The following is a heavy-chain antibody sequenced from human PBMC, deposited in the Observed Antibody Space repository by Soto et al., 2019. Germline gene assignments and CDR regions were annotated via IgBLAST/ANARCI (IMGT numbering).Heavy chain of an antibody. Sequence: QVQVVESGGGVVQPGTSLRLSCAASGFSFRTYGMHWFRQAPGKGLEWVAVVSNDGSNKNYADSVKGRFTISTDNSKNTLDLQMKSLRPEDTAVYYCAKVLLSFPRGWYHPNFDYWGQGTLVIVSS. CDR2: VSNDGSNK. V-gene: IGHV3-30*18. J-gene: IGHJ4*02. CDR3: AKVLLSFPRGWYHPNFDY. CDR1: GFSFRTYG. D-gene: IGHD6-19*01.